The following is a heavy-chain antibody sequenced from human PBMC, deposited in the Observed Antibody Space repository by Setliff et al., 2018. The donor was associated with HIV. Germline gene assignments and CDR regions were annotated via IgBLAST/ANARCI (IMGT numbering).Heavy chain of an antibody. D-gene: IGHD3-3*01. V-gene: IGHV3-30*03. CDR3: ARDSAAWVTELGILGY. CDR1: GFTFRHYA. J-gene: IGHJ4*02. Sequence: SLKISCEASGFTFRHYAMHWVRQAPGKGLEWVAVVSYDAERKYYADSVKGRFTISRDNPRNTVYLQMTGLRLDDTAVYYCARDSAAWVTELGILGYWGQGTLVTVSS. CDR2: VSYDAERK.